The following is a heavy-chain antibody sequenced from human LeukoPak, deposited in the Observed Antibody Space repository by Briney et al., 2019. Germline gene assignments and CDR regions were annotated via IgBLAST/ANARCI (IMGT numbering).Heavy chain of an antibody. D-gene: IGHD2-15*01. J-gene: IGHJ6*03. CDR1: GFTFSSYA. V-gene: IGHV3-23*01. CDR3: AKGGIVVVVAAKGYYYMDV. CDR2: ISGSGGST. Sequence: GGSLRLSCAASGFTFSSYAMSWVRQAPGKGLEWVSAISGSGGSTYYADSVKGRFTISRDNSKNTLYLQMNSLRAEDTAVYYCAKGGIVVVVAAKGYYYMDVWGKGATVTVSS.